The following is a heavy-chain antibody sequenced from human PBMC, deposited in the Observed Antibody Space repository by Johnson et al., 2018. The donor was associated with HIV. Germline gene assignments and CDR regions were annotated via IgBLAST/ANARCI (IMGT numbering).Heavy chain of an antibody. V-gene: IGHV3-66*01. Sequence: VQLVESGGGLVQPGGSLRLSCAASGFTFSSYWMSWVRQAPGKGLEWVSVIYSGGTTYYADSVKGRFTISRDNAMNSVYLQMNSLRAEDTAVYYCAKDFWPVGARCAFDIWGQGTMVTVSS. D-gene: IGHD1-26*01. CDR1: GFTFSSYW. CDR2: IYSGGTT. CDR3: AKDFWPVGARCAFDI. J-gene: IGHJ3*02.